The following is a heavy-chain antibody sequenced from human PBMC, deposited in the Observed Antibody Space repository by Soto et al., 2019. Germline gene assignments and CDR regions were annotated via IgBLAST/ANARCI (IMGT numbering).Heavy chain of an antibody. J-gene: IGHJ3*02. D-gene: IGHD3-9*01. Sequence: PGGSLRLSCAASGFTFSSYAMHWVRQAPGKGLEWVAVISYDGSNKYYADSVKGRFTISRDNSKNTLYLQMNSLRAEDTAVYYCARAGRYFDWYYAFDIWGQGTIVT. CDR3: ARAGRYFDWYYAFDI. CDR2: ISYDGSNK. V-gene: IGHV3-30-3*01. CDR1: GFTFSSYA.